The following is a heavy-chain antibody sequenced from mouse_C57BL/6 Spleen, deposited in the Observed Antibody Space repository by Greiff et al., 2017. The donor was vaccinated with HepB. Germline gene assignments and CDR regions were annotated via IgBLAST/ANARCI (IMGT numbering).Heavy chain of an antibody. D-gene: IGHD2-3*01. CDR1: GFSLTSYG. J-gene: IGHJ1*03. Sequence: VQVVESGPGLVQPSQSLSITCTVSGFSLTSYGVHWVRQSPGKGLEWLGVIWSGGSTDYNAAFISRLSISKDNSKSQVFFKMNSLQADDTAIYYCARNFYDGRGYFDVWGTGTTVTVSS. V-gene: IGHV2-2*01. CDR2: IWSGGST. CDR3: ARNFYDGRGYFDV.